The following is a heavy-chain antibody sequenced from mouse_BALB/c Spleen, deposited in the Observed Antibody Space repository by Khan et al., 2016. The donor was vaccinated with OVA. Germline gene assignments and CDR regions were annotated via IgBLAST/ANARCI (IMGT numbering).Heavy chain of an antibody. CDR1: GFSLTSYG. CDR3: ALDYYGRAWVAY. V-gene: IGHV2-3*01. J-gene: IGHJ3*01. Sequence: QVQLKQSGPGLVAPSQSLSITCTVSGFSLTSYGVGWVRQPPGKGLEWLGVIWGDGGTNYHSALISRLNINKENSKSQVLLKLNSLQTDDTATYYCALDYYGRAWVAYWGQGTLVTVSA. D-gene: IGHD1-1*01. CDR2: IWGDGGT.